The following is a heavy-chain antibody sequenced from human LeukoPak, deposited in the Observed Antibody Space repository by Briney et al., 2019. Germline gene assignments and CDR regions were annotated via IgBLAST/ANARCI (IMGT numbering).Heavy chain of an antibody. V-gene: IGHV1-2*02. J-gene: IGHJ3*02. Sequence: ASVKVSCKASGYTFTGYYMHWVRQAPGQGLEWTGWINPNSGGTNYAQKFQGRVTMTRDTSISTAYMELSRLRSDDTAVYYCARDYTMIVAGRGRAFDIWGQGTMVTVSS. CDR3: ARDYTMIVAGRGRAFDI. CDR1: GYTFTGYY. D-gene: IGHD3-22*01. CDR2: INPNSGGT.